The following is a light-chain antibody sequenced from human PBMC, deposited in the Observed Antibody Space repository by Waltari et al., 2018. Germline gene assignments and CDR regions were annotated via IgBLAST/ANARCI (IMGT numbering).Light chain of an antibody. CDR2: DVT. J-gene: IGLJ2*01. V-gene: IGLV2-11*01. CDR3: CSYAGSYTHVV. Sequence: QSALTHPRSVSGSPGKSLTIACTGTRSDAGGYDYDLWYQHPPGKAPKLMICDVTTRPSGVPDRFSGSKSGNTASLTISGLQAEDEADYYCCSYAGSYTHVVFGGGTKLTVL. CDR1: RSDAGGYDY.